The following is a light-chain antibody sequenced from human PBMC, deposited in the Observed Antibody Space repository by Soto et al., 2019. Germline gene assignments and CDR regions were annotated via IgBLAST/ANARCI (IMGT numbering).Light chain of an antibody. V-gene: IGLV2-23*01. CDR3: CSYAGSSTS. Sequence: QSVLTQPASVSGSPGQSITISCTGTSSDVGSYNLVSWYQQHPGKAPKLMIYEGSKRPSGVSNRFSGSKSGNTASLTISGLQAEDDADYYCCSYAGSSTSFGTGTKVTVL. CDR2: EGS. J-gene: IGLJ1*01. CDR1: SSDVGSYNL.